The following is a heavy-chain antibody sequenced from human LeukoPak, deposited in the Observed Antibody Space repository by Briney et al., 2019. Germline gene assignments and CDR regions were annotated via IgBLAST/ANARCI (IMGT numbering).Heavy chain of an antibody. Sequence: PGGSLRLSCAASGLTFSEYAVSWVRQVPGMGLEWVSTIGVSGGSTNYADSVRGRFTISRDNSKNTLYLQINSLRADDTAVYYCAKGRVGTNGVLEHWGQGTLVTVSS. CDR2: IGVSGGST. CDR3: AKGRVGTNGVLEH. CDR1: GLTFSEYA. J-gene: IGHJ1*01. V-gene: IGHV3-23*01. D-gene: IGHD1-26*01.